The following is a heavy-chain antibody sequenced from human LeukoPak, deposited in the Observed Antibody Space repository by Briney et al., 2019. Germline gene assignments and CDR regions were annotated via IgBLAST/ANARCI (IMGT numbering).Heavy chain of an antibody. CDR2: IYNSGST. CDR3: ARSDKSGYYFDY. D-gene: IGHD3-22*01. Sequence: SETLSLTCTVSGGSISSGGHYWSWIRQHPGKGLEWIGYIYNSGSTYYNPSLKSRVTISGDTSKNQFSLKLSSVTAADTAVYFCARSDKSGYYFDYWGQGTQVTVSS. V-gene: IGHV4-31*03. J-gene: IGHJ4*02. CDR1: GGSISSGGHY.